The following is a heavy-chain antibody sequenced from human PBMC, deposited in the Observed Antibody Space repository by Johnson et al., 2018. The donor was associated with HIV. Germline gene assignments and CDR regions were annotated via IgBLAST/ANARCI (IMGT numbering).Heavy chain of an antibody. J-gene: IGHJ3*02. CDR2: INQDGSNK. D-gene: IGHD3-22*01. CDR1: GFSFSNYW. CDR3: AKETRDSRSAFDI. Sequence: VQLVESGGGLVQSGGSLRLSCVVSGFSFSNYWMTWVRQVPGKGLEWVANINQDGSNKYYADSVKGRFTISRDNSKNTLYLQMNSLRAEDTAVYYCAKETRDSRSAFDIWGQGTMVTVSS. V-gene: IGHV3-7*01.